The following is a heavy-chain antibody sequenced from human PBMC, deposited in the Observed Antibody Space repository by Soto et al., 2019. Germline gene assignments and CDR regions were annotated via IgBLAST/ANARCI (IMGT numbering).Heavy chain of an antibody. Sequence: PGGSLRLSCAASGFTFSNHAMHWVREAPGKGLECISTINTNGGSTYYADSVKGRFTISRDNSKNTLYLQMGSLRADDMPIYYCARGGGGAALADFDYWGQGALVTVSS. CDR1: GFTFSNHA. J-gene: IGHJ4*02. CDR3: ARGGGGAALADFDY. V-gene: IGHV3-64*02. CDR2: INTNGGST. D-gene: IGHD3-16*01.